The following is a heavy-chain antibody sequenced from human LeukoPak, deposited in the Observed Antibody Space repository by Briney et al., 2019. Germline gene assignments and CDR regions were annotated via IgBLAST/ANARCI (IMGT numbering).Heavy chain of an antibody. D-gene: IGHD2-2*01. CDR1: GFTLSSYW. Sequence: QPGGSLRLSCAASGFTLSSYWMHWVRQAPGKGLVWVSRIKTDGSSTSYADSVKGRFTISRDNAKSSLYLQMNSLRAEDTAVYYCARDEPDGGSASWGQGTLVTVSS. CDR3: ARDEPDGGSAS. J-gene: IGHJ4*02. CDR2: IKTDGSST. V-gene: IGHV3-74*01.